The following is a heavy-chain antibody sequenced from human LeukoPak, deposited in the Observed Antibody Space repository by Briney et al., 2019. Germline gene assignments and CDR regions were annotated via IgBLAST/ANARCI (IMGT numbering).Heavy chain of an antibody. V-gene: IGHV5-51*01. CDR3: AREEGVCSGGTCYSRAFEI. D-gene: IGHD2-15*01. CDR2: IYPDDSDT. CDR1: GYSFPTYW. Sequence: GESLKISCQGSGYSFPTYWIGWVRQMPGEGLEWMGIIYPDDSDTRYSPSFQGQVTISADRSISTAFLQWSSLKASDTVMYYCAREEGVCSGGTCYSRAFEIWGQGTMVTVSS. J-gene: IGHJ3*02.